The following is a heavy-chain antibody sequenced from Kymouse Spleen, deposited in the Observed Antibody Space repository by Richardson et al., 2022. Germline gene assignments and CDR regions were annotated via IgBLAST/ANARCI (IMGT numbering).Heavy chain of an antibody. V-gene: IGHV3-9*01. CDR3: AKGYSSGWYAFDY. CDR2: ISWNSGSI. Sequence: EVQLVESGGGLVQPGRSLRLSCAASGFTFDDYAMHWVRQAPGKGLEWVSGISWNSGSIGYADSVKGRFTISRDNAKNSLYLQMNSLRAEDTALYYCAKGYSSGWYAFDYWGQGTLVTVSS. CDR1: GFTFDDYA. D-gene: IGHD6-19*01. J-gene: IGHJ4*02.